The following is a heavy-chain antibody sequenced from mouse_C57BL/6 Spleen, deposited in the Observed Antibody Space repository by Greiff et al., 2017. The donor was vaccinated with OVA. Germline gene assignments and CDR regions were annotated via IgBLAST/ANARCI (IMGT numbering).Heavy chain of an antibody. CDR1: GYSITSGYY. CDR2: ISYDGSN. J-gene: IGHJ2*01. D-gene: IGHD1-1*01. Sequence: EVQLQESGPGLVKPSQSLSLTCSVTGYSITSGYYWNWIRQFPGNKLEWMGYISYDGSNNYNPSLKNRISITRDTSKNQFFLTLNSVTTEDTATYYCARGLYYGSSYDYWGQGTTLTVSS. V-gene: IGHV3-6*01. CDR3: ARGLYYGSSYDY.